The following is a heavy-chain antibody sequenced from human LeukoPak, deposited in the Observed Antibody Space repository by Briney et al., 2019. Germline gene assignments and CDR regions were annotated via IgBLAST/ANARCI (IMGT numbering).Heavy chain of an antibody. CDR1: GGSFSGYY. V-gene: IGHV4-34*01. D-gene: IGHD2-21*02. CDR3: AREGRRDLSDS. J-gene: IGHJ4*02. Sequence: SETLSLTCAVYGGSFSGYYWSWIRQPPGEGLEWIGEINHSGSTNYNPSLKSRVTISVDTSKNQFSLKVTSVTAADTAIYYCAREGRRDLSDSWGQGTLVTVPS. CDR2: INHSGST.